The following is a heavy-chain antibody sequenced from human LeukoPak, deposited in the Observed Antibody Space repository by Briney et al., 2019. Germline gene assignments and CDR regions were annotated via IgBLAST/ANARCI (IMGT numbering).Heavy chain of an antibody. V-gene: IGHV5-51*01. D-gene: IGHD1-7*01. CDR3: ARFRGELMDGFDF. CDR1: GHTFSTDW. Sequence: GDSLKISCKGSGHTFSTDWIAWVRQMPGKGLERMGVIYAGDADTRYSPSFQGQVTISADKSLNTAYLQWTNLKASDTAMYYCARFRGELMDGFDFWGQGTLVTVSS. J-gene: IGHJ4*02. CDR2: IYAGDADT.